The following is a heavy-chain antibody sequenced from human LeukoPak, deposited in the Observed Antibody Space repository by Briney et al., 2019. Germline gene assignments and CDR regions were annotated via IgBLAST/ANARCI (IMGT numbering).Heavy chain of an antibody. V-gene: IGHV3-23*01. CDR1: GFTFSSYA. CDR2: ISGSGGST. J-gene: IGHJ4*02. Sequence: GGSLRLSCAASGFTFSSYAMSWVRQAPGKGLEWVSAISGSGGSTYYADSVKGRFTISRDNSKNTLYLQMNSLRAEDTAVYYCARAGDIVVVPAAYIDYWGQGTLVTVSS. D-gene: IGHD2-2*01. CDR3: ARAGDIVVVPAAYIDY.